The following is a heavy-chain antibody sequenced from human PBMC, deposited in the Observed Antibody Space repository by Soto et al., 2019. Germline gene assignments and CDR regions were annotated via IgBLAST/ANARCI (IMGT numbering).Heavy chain of an antibody. CDR3: ARAFSGSYPNFDY. CDR2: ITYDGANG. J-gene: IGHJ4*02. D-gene: IGHD1-26*01. Sequence: GGSLRLSXLASGFIFRSYAMHWVRQAPGKGLEWVAVITYDGANGYYADSVRGRFAISRDNSKSTLFLQMNSLRPEDTAVYYCARAFSGSYPNFDYWGQGTLVTAPQ. CDR1: GFIFRSYA. V-gene: IGHV3-30*09.